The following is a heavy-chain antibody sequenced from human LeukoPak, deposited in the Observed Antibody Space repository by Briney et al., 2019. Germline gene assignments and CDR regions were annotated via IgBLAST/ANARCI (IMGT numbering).Heavy chain of an antibody. CDR2: INQDGSEK. V-gene: IGHV3-7*01. J-gene: IGHJ5*02. D-gene: IGHD2-15*01. Sequence: PGGSLRLSCAASGFTFSSYWMSWGRQAPGKGLEWVANINQDGSEKYYVDSVKGRFTISRDNAKNSLYLQMNSLRAEDTAVYYCAREGCSGGSCYHNWFDPWGQGTLVTVSS. CDR1: GFTFSSYW. CDR3: AREGCSGGSCYHNWFDP.